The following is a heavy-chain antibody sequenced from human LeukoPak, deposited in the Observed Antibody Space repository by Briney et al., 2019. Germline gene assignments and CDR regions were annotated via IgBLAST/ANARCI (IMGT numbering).Heavy chain of an antibody. V-gene: IGHV4-38-2*02. CDR1: GYSISSGYY. CDR3: ARETYYYDSSGYKSPHFDY. D-gene: IGHD3-22*01. CDR2: IYHSGST. J-gene: IGHJ4*02. Sequence: PSETLSLTCTVSGYSISSGYYWGWIRQPPGKGLEWIGSIYHSGSTYYNPSLKSRVTISIDTSKNQFSLKLSSVTAADTAVYYCARETYYYDSSGYKSPHFDYWGQGTLVTVSS.